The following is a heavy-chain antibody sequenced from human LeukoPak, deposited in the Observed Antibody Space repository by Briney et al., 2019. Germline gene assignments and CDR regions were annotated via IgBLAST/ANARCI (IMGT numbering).Heavy chain of an antibody. J-gene: IGHJ4*02. Sequence: GRSLRLSCAASGFTFSSYGMHWVRQAPGKGLEWVAVISYDGSNKYYADSVKGRFTISRDNSKNTLYLRMNSLRAEDTAVYYCAKDHAHYYGSGSYFDYWGQGTLVTVSS. CDR2: ISYDGSNK. CDR1: GFTFSSYG. D-gene: IGHD3-10*01. CDR3: AKDHAHYYGSGSYFDY. V-gene: IGHV3-30*18.